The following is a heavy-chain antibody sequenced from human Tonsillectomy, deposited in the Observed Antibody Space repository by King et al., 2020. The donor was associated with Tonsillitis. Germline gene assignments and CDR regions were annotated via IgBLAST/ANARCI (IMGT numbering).Heavy chain of an antibody. V-gene: IGHV3-15*01. D-gene: IGHD1-26*01. CDR1: GFTFSNAW. Sequence: VQLVESGGGLVKPGGSLRLSCAASGFTFSNAWMSWVRQAPGKGLEWVGHIKSKTDGGTTDYAVPVKSRFTISRDDSKNTLYLQMNSLKTEDTAVYYCTTPTLGGSYPHPWYWGQGTLVTVSS. CDR2: IKSKTDGGTT. CDR3: TTPTLGGSYPHPWY. J-gene: IGHJ4*02.